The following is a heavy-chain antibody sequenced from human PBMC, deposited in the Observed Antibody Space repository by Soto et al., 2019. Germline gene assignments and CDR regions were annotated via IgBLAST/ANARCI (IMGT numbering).Heavy chain of an antibody. CDR3: ATGGGGVLVPAAEQYYYYYYGMDV. D-gene: IGHD2-2*01. CDR2: FDPEDGET. J-gene: IGHJ6*02. V-gene: IGHV1-24*01. CDR1: GYTLTELS. Sequence: QVQLVQSGAEVKKPGASVKVSCKVSGYTLTELSMHWVRQAPGKGLEWMGGFDPEDGETIYAQKFQGRVTMTEDTSTDTAYMELSSLRSEDTAVYYWATGGGGVLVPAAEQYYYYYYGMDVWGQGTTVTVSS.